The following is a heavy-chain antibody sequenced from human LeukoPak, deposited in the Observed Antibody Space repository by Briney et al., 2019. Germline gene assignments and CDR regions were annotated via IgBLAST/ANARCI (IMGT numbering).Heavy chain of an antibody. CDR3: ARAVYYYDSSGYFDY. D-gene: IGHD3-22*01. J-gene: IGHJ4*02. V-gene: IGHV3-11*01. Sequence: PGGSLRLSCAASGFTFSDYYMSWIRQAPGKGLEWVSYISSSGSTIYYADSVKGRFTISRDNAKNSLYLQMNSLRAEDTAVYYCARAVYYYDSSGYFDYWGQGTLVTVSS. CDR2: ISSSGSTI. CDR1: GFTFSDYY.